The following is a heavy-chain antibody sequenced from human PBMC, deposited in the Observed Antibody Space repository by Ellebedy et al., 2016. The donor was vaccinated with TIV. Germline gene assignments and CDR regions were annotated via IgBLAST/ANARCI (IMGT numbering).Heavy chain of an antibody. CDR2: IYYSGRT. V-gene: IGHV4-39*06. J-gene: IGHJ3*02. D-gene: IGHD1-26*01. CDR3: ARFVGATKAFDI. Sequence: MPSETLSLTCTVSGGSLSSSSYYWGWIRLPPGKGLEWFGNIYYSGRTYYNPSLQSRVTISVDTSKNQFTLRLNSVTAADTAVYYCARFVGATKAFDIWGQGTMVTVSS. CDR1: GGSLSSSSYY.